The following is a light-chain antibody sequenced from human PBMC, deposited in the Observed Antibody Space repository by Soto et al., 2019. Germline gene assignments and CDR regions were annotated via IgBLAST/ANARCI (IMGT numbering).Light chain of an antibody. Sequence: QSALTQPASVSGSPGQSITISCTGTSSDVGGYNYVSWYQQHPGKAPKLMIYDVSNRPSGVSNRFSGSKSGNMASLTISGLQAEDEADYYCSSYTSSSPLKVFGTGTKVTVL. CDR2: DVS. V-gene: IGLV2-14*01. CDR1: SSDVGGYNY. CDR3: SSYTSSSPLKV. J-gene: IGLJ1*01.